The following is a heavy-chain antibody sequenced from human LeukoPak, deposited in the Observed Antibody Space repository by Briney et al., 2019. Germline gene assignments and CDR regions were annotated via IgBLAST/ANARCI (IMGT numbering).Heavy chain of an antibody. CDR1: GGTFSSYA. V-gene: IGHV1-69*04. Sequence: GASVKVSCKASGGTFSSYAISWVRQAPGQGLEWMGRIIPIFGIANYAQKFQGRVTITADKSTSTAYMELSSLRSEDTAVYYCARYLVYCGGDCPEDYWGQGTLVTVSS. CDR2: IIPIFGIA. CDR3: ARYLVYCGGDCPEDY. J-gene: IGHJ4*02. D-gene: IGHD2-21*02.